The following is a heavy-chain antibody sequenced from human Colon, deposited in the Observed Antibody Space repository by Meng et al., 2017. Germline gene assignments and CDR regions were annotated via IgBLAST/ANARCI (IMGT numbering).Heavy chain of an antibody. V-gene: IGHV4-4*02. CDR1: GGSISRSDW. CDR2: TSHSGST. D-gene: IGHD3-22*01. CDR3: ASSDYYRSDY. Sequence: GHREGAGPGLVKPSETLSRSCAVSGGSISRSDWWSWVRQPPGKGLEWIGETSHSGSTNYSPSLKSRVTISLDKSKNQLSLKLNSVTAADTAVYYCASSDYYRSDYWGQGTLITVSS. J-gene: IGHJ4*02.